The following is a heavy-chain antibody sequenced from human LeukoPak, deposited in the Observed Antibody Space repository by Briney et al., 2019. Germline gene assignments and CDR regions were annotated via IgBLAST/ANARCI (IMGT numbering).Heavy chain of an antibody. CDR3: AKPGYSSSWSFDY. CDR1: GFTFSSYA. V-gene: IGHV3-23*01. Sequence: GGSLRLSCAASGFTFSSYAMSWVCQAPWKGLDRVSAISGSGGSTYYADSVKGRFTISRYNSKNTLYLQMNSLRAEDTAVYYCAKPGYSSSWSFDYWGQGTLVTVSS. D-gene: IGHD6-13*01. J-gene: IGHJ4*02. CDR2: ISGSGGST.